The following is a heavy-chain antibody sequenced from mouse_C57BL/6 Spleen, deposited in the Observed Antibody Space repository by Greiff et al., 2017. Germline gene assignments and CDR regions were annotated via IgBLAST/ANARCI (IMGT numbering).Heavy chain of an antibody. CDR3: ARDLGAMDY. D-gene: IGHD3-3*01. CDR1: GYSITSGYY. J-gene: IGHJ4*01. CDR2: ISYDGSN. Sequence: EVKLVESGPGLVKPSQSLSLTCSVTGYSITSGYYWNWIRQFPENKLEWMGYISYDGSNNYNPSLKNRISITRDTSKNQFFLKLNSVTTEDTATYYCARDLGAMDYWGQGTSVTVSS. V-gene: IGHV3-6*01.